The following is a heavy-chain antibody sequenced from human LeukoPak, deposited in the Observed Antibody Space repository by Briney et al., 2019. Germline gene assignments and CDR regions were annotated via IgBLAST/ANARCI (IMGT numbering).Heavy chain of an antibody. D-gene: IGHD3-22*01. J-gene: IGHJ4*02. V-gene: IGHV1-46*01. CDR1: GYTFTSYG. Sequence: ASVKVSCKASGYTFTSYGISWVRQAPGQGLEWMGILNPSGGTTNYAQKFQGRVTMTRDTSTSTVYVELSSLRSEDTAVYFCARDPYFYDISGYYPFDYWGQGTLVTVSS. CDR2: LNPSGGTT. CDR3: ARDPYFYDISGYYPFDY.